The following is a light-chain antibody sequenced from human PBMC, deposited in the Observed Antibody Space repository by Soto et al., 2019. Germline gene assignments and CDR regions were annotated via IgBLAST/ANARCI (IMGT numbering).Light chain of an antibody. Sequence: QSVLTQPRSVSGSPGQSVTISCTGNSSDVGGYNYVSWYQQHPGKAPKLVIYDVSKRPSGVPDRFSGSKSGNTASLTVSGLQAEDEADYSCCSYAGTYTQWVFGGGTKVTVL. CDR2: DVS. CDR1: SSDVGGYNY. V-gene: IGLV2-11*01. J-gene: IGLJ3*02. CDR3: CSYAGTYTQWV.